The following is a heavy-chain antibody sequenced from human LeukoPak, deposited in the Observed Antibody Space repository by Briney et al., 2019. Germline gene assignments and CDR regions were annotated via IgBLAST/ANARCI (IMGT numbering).Heavy chain of an antibody. CDR1: GFTFSSHG. J-gene: IGHJ4*02. D-gene: IGHD1-1*01. CDR2: IRYDGSNK. Sequence: PGGSLRLSCTASGFTFSSHGMNWVRQAPGKGLEWVAFIRYDGSNKYYADSVKGRFTISRDNSKNTLYLQMNSLRAEDTAVYYCAKDAAPYDQDGPGYWGQGTLVTVSS. CDR3: AKDAAPYDQDGPGY. V-gene: IGHV3-30*02.